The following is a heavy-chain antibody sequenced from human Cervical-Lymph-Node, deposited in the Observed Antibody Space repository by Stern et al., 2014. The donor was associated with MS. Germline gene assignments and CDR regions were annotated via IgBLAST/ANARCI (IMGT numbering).Heavy chain of an antibody. CDR1: DGSISTSSYY. V-gene: IGHV4-39*01. Sequence: QLQLQESGPGLVKPSETLSLTCTVSDGSISTSSYYWGWIRQPPGKGLEWIGSIYYSGSTYYNPSLKSRVTMSVDTSKNQFSLRLGSVTAADTAVYYCARHEGGSYYFDNWGQGTLVTVSS. J-gene: IGHJ4*02. CDR2: IYYSGST. D-gene: IGHD3-10*01. CDR3: ARHEGGSYYFDN.